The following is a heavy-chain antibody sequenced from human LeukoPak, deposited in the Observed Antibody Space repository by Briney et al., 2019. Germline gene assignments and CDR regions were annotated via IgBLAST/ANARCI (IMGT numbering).Heavy chain of an antibody. V-gene: IGHV1-2*04. CDR2: INPNSGGT. CDR3: AREGIYYYDSSDLTDAFDI. CDR1: GYTFTGYY. D-gene: IGHD3-22*01. Sequence: ASVKVSCKASGYTFTGYYMHWVRQAPGQELEWMGWINPNSGGTNYAQKFQGWVTMTRDTSISTAYMELSRLRSDDTAVYYCAREGIYYYDSSDLTDAFDIWGQGTMVTVSS. J-gene: IGHJ3*02.